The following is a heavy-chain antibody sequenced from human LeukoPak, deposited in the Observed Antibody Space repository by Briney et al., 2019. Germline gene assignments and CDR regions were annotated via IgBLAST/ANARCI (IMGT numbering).Heavy chain of an antibody. D-gene: IGHD3-22*01. J-gene: IGHJ4*02. CDR3: ARGINMMIVAPGY. CDR2: ISYDGSSK. V-gene: IGHV3-30*03. Sequence: GRSLRLSCAASGFIFSNYGMHWVRQAPGKGLEWVAVISYDGSSKFYADSVRGRFTISRDNSKNTLYLQMNSLRVEDTAIYYCARGINMMIVAPGYWGQGTLVTVSS. CDR1: GFIFSNYG.